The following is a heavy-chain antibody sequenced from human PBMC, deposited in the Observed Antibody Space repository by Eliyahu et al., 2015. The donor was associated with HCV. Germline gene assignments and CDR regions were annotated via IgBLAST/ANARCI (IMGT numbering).Heavy chain of an antibody. V-gene: IGHV1-46*01. CDR1: GYTFTSYY. J-gene: IGHJ6*02. Sequence: QVQLVQSGAEVKKPGASVKVSCKASGYTFTSYYMHWVRXAPGQGLEWMGIINPSGGSTSYAQKSQGRVTMTRDTSTSTVYMELSSLRSEDTAVYYCARDSPYDSSGYYYADNLRYGMDVWGQGTTVTVSS. D-gene: IGHD3-22*01. CDR2: INPSGGST. CDR3: ARDSPYDSSGYYYADNLRYGMDV.